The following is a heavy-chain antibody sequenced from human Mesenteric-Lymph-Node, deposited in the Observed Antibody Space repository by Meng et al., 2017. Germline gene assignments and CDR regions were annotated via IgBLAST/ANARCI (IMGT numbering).Heavy chain of an antibody. J-gene: IGHJ4*02. CDR3: AKSSLHAGTLYFDS. CDR1: GYSFTTYG. D-gene: IGHD2-21*02. Sequence: QVQGVQAGAEGKNPGAAVKGSGKTSGYSFTTYGIHWVRQAPGQSLEWMGWVNAASGNTRYSQKFQDRVTINRDTSASSAYMEVSSLRSEDTAVYYCAKSSLHAGTLYFDSWCQGPLVTVSS. CDR2: VNAASGNT. V-gene: IGHV1-3*01.